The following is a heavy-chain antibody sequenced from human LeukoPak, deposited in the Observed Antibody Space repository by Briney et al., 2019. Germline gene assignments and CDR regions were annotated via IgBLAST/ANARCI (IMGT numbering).Heavy chain of an antibody. CDR3: VRGGGSEVCDY. CDR2: IYHTGNT. CDR1: GDSMSSSNW. V-gene: IGHV4-4*02. D-gene: IGHD5-12*01. Sequence: SGTLSLTCAVSGDSMSSSNWWSWVRQPPGKGLEWIGEIYHTGNTNYSPSLKGRVTILADKSKNQFSLNVTSVTAADTAVYYCVRGGGSEVCDYWGQGTLVTVSS. J-gene: IGHJ4*02.